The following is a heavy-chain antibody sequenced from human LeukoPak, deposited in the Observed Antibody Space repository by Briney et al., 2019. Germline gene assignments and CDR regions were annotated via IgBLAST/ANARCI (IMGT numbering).Heavy chain of an antibody. V-gene: IGHV4-34*01. Sequence: SETLSLTCAVYGGSFSGYYWSWIRQPPGKGLEWIGSIYYSGSTYYNPSLKSRVTISVDTSKNQFSLKLSSVTAADTAVYYCAGPPGVGYGDYGWFDPWGQGTLVTVSS. J-gene: IGHJ5*02. CDR2: IYYSGST. D-gene: IGHD4-17*01. CDR3: AGPPGVGYGDYGWFDP. CDR1: GGSFSGYY.